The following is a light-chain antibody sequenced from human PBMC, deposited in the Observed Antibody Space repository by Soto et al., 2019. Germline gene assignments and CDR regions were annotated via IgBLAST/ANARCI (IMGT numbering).Light chain of an antibody. V-gene: IGKV2-28*01. CDR2: LGS. CDR1: QILLHSNGYNY. Sequence: DIVMTQSPLSLAVTPGEPAFISLISSQILLHSNGYNYLDWYLQKPGQSPQLLIYLGSNRASGVPDRFSGSGSGTDFTLKISRVEAEDVGVYYCMQPLQSWTFGQGTKV. CDR3: MQPLQSWT. J-gene: IGKJ1*01.